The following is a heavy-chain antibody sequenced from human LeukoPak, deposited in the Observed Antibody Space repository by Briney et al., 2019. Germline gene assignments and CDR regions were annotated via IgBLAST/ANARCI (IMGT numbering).Heavy chain of an antibody. J-gene: IGHJ4*02. CDR2: ISYDGSNK. V-gene: IGHV3-30*04. D-gene: IGHD2-2*01. Sequence: GGSLRLSCAASGFTFSSYAMHWVRQAPGKGLAWVAVISYDGSNKYYADSVKGRFTISRDNSKNTLYLQMNSLRAEDTAVYYCAREGDDIVVVPAAMPCYFDYWGQGTLVTVSS. CDR1: GFTFSSYA. CDR3: AREGDDIVVVPAAMPCYFDY.